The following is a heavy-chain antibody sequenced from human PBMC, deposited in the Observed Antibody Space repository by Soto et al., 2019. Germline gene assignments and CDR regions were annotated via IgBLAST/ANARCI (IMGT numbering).Heavy chain of an antibody. V-gene: IGHV3-23*01. CDR1: GFTFSSYA. J-gene: IGHJ6*02. CDR3: AKAVRGVIRYGMDV. CDR2: ISGSGGST. D-gene: IGHD3-10*01. Sequence: GGSLRLSCASSGFTFSSYAMSLVRQAPGKGLEWVSVISGSGGSTYYADSVKGRFTISRDNSKNTLYLQMNSLRAEDTAVYYCAKAVRGVIRYGMDVWGQGTTVTVSS.